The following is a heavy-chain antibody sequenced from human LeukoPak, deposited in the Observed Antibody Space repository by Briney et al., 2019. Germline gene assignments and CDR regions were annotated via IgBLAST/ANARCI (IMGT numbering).Heavy chain of an antibody. CDR3: ARDTVASLDY. CDR2: IIPIFGTT. J-gene: IGHJ4*02. V-gene: IGHV1-69*13. CDR1: EVTFSSYA. Sequence: SVKVSCKASEVTFSSYAISWVRQAPGQGLEWMGGIIPIFGTTNYAQKFQGRVTITADESTSTAYVELSSLRSEDTAIYYCARDTVASLDYWGQGTLVTVSS. D-gene: IGHD6-19*01.